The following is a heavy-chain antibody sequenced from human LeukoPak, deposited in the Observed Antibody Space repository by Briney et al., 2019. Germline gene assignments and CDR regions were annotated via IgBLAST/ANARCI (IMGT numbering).Heavy chain of an antibody. Sequence: SETLSLTCAVYGGSFSGYYWSWIRQPPGKGLEWIGEINHSGSTNYNPSLKSRVTISVDTSKNQFSLKLSSVTAADTAVYYCARGAIFGVVRGYYYYYYMDVWGKGTTVTASS. CDR1: GGSFSGYY. D-gene: IGHD3-3*01. CDR3: ARGAIFGVVRGYYYYYYMDV. J-gene: IGHJ6*03. V-gene: IGHV4-34*01. CDR2: INHSGST.